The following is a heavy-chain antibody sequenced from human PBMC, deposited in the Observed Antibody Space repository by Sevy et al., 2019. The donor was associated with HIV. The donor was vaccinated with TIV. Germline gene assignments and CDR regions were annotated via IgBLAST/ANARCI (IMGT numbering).Heavy chain of an antibody. V-gene: IGHV3-48*03. CDR3: ARDLPPSATTVAHFDC. J-gene: IGHJ4*02. CDR1: GFSFSSYE. Sequence: GGSLRLSCAASGFSFSSYEMNWVRQAPGKGLEWLSYIVNSVGSVNYSYSMRVRFTISRDNARNSLYLQMNSLRAEDTAVYYCARDLPPSATTVAHFDCWGQGTLVTVSS. CDR2: IVNSVGSV. D-gene: IGHD4-17*01.